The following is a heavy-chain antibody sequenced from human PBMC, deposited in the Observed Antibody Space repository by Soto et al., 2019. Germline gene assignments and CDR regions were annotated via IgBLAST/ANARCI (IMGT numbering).Heavy chain of an antibody. CDR2: ISYDGSDK. CDR1: GFTISNYG. CDR3: AKTAGYDYVWGSSGLDP. D-gene: IGHD3-16*01. J-gene: IGHJ5*02. V-gene: IGHV3-30*18. Sequence: GGSLRLSCAASGFTISNYGMHWVRQAPGKGLEWVAVISYDGSDKYYADSVKGRFTISRDDSKNTLYLQMNSLRAEDTAVYYCAKTAGYDYVWGSSGLDPWGQGALVTVSS.